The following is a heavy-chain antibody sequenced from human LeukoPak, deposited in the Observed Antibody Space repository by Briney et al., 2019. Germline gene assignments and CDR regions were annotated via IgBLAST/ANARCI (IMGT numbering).Heavy chain of an antibody. CDR2: INHSGST. CDR3: ARHSSSWYQGGLDY. V-gene: IGHV4-34*01. CDR1: GGSFSGYY. D-gene: IGHD6-13*01. Sequence: SETLSLTCAVYGGSFSGYYWSWIRQPPGKGLEWIGEINHSGSTNYNPSLKSRVTISVDTSKNQFSLKLSSVTAADTAVYYCARHSSSWYQGGLDYWGQGTLVTVSS. J-gene: IGHJ4*02.